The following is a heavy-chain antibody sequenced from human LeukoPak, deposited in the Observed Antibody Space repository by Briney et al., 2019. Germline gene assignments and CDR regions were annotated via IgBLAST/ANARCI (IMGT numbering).Heavy chain of an antibody. Sequence: ASVKVSCKASGYTFTSYDINWVRQATGQGLEWMGWINPNSGGTNYAQKFQGRVTMTRDTSISTAYMELSRLRSDDTAVYYCASLGYSGYDHADYWGQGTLVTVSS. D-gene: IGHD5-12*01. V-gene: IGHV1-2*02. CDR2: INPNSGGT. CDR1: GYTFTSYD. J-gene: IGHJ4*02. CDR3: ASLGYSGYDHADY.